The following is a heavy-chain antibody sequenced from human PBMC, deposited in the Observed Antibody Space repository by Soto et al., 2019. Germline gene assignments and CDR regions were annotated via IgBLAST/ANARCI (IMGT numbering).Heavy chain of an antibody. CDR2: ITPILGTT. J-gene: IGHJ6*02. CDR1: GGTFSSYT. Sequence: QIQLVQSGAEVKKPGSSVKVACKASGGTFSSYTITWVRQAPGQGLEWMGRITPILGTTNYAQTFQDRVTINADKGTAYMELSSLRSEDTAVYYCASSIGGSGSYYNTYYSYGMDVWGQGTTVTGSS. V-gene: IGHV1-69*08. D-gene: IGHD3-10*01. CDR3: ASSIGGSGSYYNTYYSYGMDV.